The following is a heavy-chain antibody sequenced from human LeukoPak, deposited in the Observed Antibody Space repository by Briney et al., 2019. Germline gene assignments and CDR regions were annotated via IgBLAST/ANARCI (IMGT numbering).Heavy chain of an antibody. CDR3: ARDAGAGTTSHRYFYYYYGLDV. J-gene: IGHJ6*02. CDR1: GGSFSGYY. Sequence: PSETLSLTCAVYGGSFSGYYWSWIRQPPGKGLEWIGEINHSGSTNYNPSLKSRVTISVDTSKNQFSLKLSSVTAADTAVYYCARDAGAGTTSHRYFYYYYGLDVWGQGTTVTVSS. CDR2: INHSGST. D-gene: IGHD1-14*01. V-gene: IGHV4-34*01.